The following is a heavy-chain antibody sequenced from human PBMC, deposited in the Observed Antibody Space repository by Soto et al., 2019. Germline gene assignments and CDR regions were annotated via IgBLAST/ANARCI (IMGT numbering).Heavy chain of an antibody. J-gene: IGHJ5*02. CDR1: GGSISSSSYY. CDR2: IYYSDSI. CDR3: ARAYYDSSGYSLDP. D-gene: IGHD3-22*01. V-gene: IGHV4-61*05. Sequence: TSETLSLTCTVSGGSISSSSYYWGWIRQHPGKGLEWIGSIYYSDSINYNPSLKSRVIISDDTSKNQFFLRLSSVTAADKAVYYCARAYYDSSGYSLDPWGQGILVTVSS.